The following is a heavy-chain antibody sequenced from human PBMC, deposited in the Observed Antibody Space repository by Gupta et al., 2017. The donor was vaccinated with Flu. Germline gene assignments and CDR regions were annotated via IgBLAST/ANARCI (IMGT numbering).Heavy chain of an antibody. D-gene: IGHD3-22*01. CDR1: GFTVSSNY. Sequence: EVQLVESGGGLVQPGGSLRLSCAASGFTVSSNYMSWVRQAPGKGLEWVSVIYSGGSTYYADSVKGRFTISRDNSKNTLYLQMNSLRAEDTAVYYCARDPSPNYYDSSPVDYWGQGTLVTVSS. J-gene: IGHJ4*02. CDR2: IYSGGST. V-gene: IGHV3-66*02. CDR3: ARDPSPNYYDSSPVDY.